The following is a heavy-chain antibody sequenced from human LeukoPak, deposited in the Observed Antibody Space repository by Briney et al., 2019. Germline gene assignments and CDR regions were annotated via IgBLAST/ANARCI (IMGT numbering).Heavy chain of an antibody. J-gene: IGHJ4*02. D-gene: IGHD3-9*01. CDR3: ARDDAWLRYQY. Sequence: ASVKVSCKASGGTFSTYAISWVRQAPGQGLEWMGGIIPTFGTAKYAQKFQGRVTITADESTSTAYMELSSLRSEDTAVYYCARDDAWLRYQYWGQGTLVTVSS. CDR2: IIPTFGTA. V-gene: IGHV1-69*13. CDR1: GGTFSTYA.